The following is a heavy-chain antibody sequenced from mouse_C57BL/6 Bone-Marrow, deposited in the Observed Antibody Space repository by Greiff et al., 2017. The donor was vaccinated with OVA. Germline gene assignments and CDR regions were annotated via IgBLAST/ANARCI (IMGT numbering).Heavy chain of an antibody. V-gene: IGHV1-80*01. CDR3: AREAYSNYVTWFAY. D-gene: IGHD2-5*01. CDR2: IYPGDGDT. Sequence: VQLQQSGAELVKPEASVKISCKASGYAFSNYWMNWVKQRPGKGLEWIGQIYPGDGDTNYNGKFKGKATLTADKSSSTAYMHLSSLTSEDSAVYYCAREAYSNYVTWFAYWGQGTLVTVSA. J-gene: IGHJ3*01. CDR1: GYAFSNYW.